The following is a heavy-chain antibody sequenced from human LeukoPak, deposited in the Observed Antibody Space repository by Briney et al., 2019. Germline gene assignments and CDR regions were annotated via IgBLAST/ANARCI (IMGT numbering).Heavy chain of an antibody. V-gene: IGHV3-53*01. D-gene: IGHD4-11*01. CDR3: AGDRATVSLVNYYYYMDV. CDR1: GFTVSSNY. CDR2: IYSGGST. J-gene: IGHJ6*03. Sequence: PGGSLRLSCAASGFTVSSNYMSWVRQAPGKGLEWVSVIYSGGSTYYADSVKGRFTISRDNSKNTLYLQMNSLRAEDTAVYYCAGDRATVSLVNYYYYMDVWGKGTTVTVSS.